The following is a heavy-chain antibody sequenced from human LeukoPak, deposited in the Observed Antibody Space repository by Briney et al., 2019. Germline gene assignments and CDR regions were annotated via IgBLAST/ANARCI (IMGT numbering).Heavy chain of an antibody. V-gene: IGHV3-30*02. D-gene: IGHD6-19*01. CDR2: IRYDGNNK. CDR3: ARGGKIPLTGTRSPQYFQH. CDR1: GFTFSTYG. J-gene: IGHJ1*01. Sequence: PGGSLRLSCAAAGFTFSTYGMHWVRQAPGKGLEWVAFIRYDGNNKYYADSVKGRFTISRDNSKNTLYLQMNSLRAEDTAVYYCARGGKIPLTGTRSPQYFQHWGQGTLVTVSS.